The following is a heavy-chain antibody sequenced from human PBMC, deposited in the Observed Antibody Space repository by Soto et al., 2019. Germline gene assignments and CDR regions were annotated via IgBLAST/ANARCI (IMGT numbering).Heavy chain of an antibody. CDR1: GGSISSSSYY. Sequence: SETLSLTCTVSGGSISSSSYYWGWIRQPPGKGLEWIGSIYYSGSTYYNPSLKSRVTISVDTSKNQFSLKLSSVNAADTAVYYCASVYCSGGSCYSQGPDYFDYWGQGTLVTVSS. D-gene: IGHD2-15*01. V-gene: IGHV4-39*01. CDR3: ASVYCSGGSCYSQGPDYFDY. J-gene: IGHJ4*02. CDR2: IYYSGST.